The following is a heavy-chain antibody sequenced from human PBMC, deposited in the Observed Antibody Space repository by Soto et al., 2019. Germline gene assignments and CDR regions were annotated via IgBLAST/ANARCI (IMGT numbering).Heavy chain of an antibody. CDR2: IYYSGST. J-gene: IGHJ4*02. D-gene: IGHD2-15*01. CDR3: AREGIPQVVLSYFGY. CDR1: GGSISSGSYY. Sequence: SDTLSLTCTLCGGSISSGSYYRSWIRQPPGKGLEWIGYIYYSGSTNYNPSLKSRVTISVDTSKNQFSLKLSSVTAADTAVYYCAREGIPQVVLSYFGYWGQGTLVTVSS. V-gene: IGHV4-61*01.